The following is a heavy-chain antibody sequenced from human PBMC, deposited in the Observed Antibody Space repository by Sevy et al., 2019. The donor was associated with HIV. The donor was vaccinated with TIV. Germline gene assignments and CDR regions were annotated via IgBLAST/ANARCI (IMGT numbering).Heavy chain of an antibody. CDR3: ARESYYDILTTNHYFDY. CDR1: GFTFSSYW. V-gene: IGHV3-7*01. Sequence: GGSLRLSCAASGFTFSSYWMSWVRQAPGKGLEWVANIKQDGSEKYYVDSVKGRFTISRDNAKNSLYLQMNSLRAEDTAVYYCARESYYDILTTNHYFDYWGQGTLVTVSS. J-gene: IGHJ4*02. CDR2: IKQDGSEK. D-gene: IGHD3-9*01.